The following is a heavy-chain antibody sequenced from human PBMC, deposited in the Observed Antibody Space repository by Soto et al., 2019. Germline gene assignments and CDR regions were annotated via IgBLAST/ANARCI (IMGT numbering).Heavy chain of an antibody. CDR1: GGTFSSYA. J-gene: IGHJ4*02. V-gene: IGHV3-33*01. CDR2: IWYDGSNK. Sequence: QVQLVQSGAEVKKPGSSVKVSCKASGGTFSSYAISWVRQAPGQGLEWVAVIWYDGSNKYYADSVKGRFTISRDNSKNTLYLQMNSLRAEDTAVYYCAREVFSSSWYSDYWGQGTLVTVSS. D-gene: IGHD6-13*01. CDR3: AREVFSSSWYSDY.